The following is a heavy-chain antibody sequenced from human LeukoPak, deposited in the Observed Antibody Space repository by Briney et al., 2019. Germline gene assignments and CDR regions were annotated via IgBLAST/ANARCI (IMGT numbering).Heavy chain of an antibody. CDR2: INPNSGGT. CDR1: GYTFTSYG. D-gene: IGHD3-22*01. Sequence: ASVKVSCKASGYTFTSYGITWVRQAPGQGLEWMGWINPNSGGTNYAQKFQGRVTMTRDTSISTAYMELSRLRSDDTAVYYCARRGWDDSSGYSAFDIWGQGTMVTVSS. CDR3: ARRGWDDSSGYSAFDI. J-gene: IGHJ3*02. V-gene: IGHV1-2*02.